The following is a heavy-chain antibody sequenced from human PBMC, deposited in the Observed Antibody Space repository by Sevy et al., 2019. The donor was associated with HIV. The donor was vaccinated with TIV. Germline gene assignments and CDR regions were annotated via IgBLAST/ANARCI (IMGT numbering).Heavy chain of an antibody. D-gene: IGHD1-26*01. CDR2: ISGSGGST. V-gene: IGHV3-23*01. CDR1: GFTFSSYA. Sequence: GGSLRLSCAASGFTFSSYAMSWVRQAPGKGLEWVSAISGSGGSTYYADSVKGRFTISRDKSKNTLYLQMNSLRAEDTAVYYCAKDAPVEVGATTFWYFDLWGRGTLVTVSS. CDR3: AKDAPVEVGATTFWYFDL. J-gene: IGHJ2*01.